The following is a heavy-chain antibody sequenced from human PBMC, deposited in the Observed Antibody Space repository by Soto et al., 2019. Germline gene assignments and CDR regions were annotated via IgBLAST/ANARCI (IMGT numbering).Heavy chain of an antibody. Sequence: LRLSCAASGFPFSINYMGWVRQAPGKGLEWVSVIYSGGSTYYADSVKGRFTISRDNSKNTLYLQMNSLRAEDTAVYYCARVTGYYDSSGPGPFDYWGQGTLVTVSS. CDR3: ARVTGYYDSSGPGPFDY. J-gene: IGHJ4*02. CDR2: IYSGGST. V-gene: IGHV3-53*01. CDR1: GFPFSINY. D-gene: IGHD3-22*01.